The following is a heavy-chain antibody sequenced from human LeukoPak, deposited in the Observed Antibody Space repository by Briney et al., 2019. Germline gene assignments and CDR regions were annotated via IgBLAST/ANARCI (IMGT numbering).Heavy chain of an antibody. V-gene: IGHV3-53*01. Sequence: GGSLRLSCAASGFTVSSNYMSWVRQAPGKGLEWASVIYSGGSTYYADSVKGRFTISRDNSKNTLYLQMNSLRAEDTAVYYCAGVRVTTTLIDYWGQGTLVTVSS. J-gene: IGHJ4*02. CDR2: IYSGGST. D-gene: IGHD4-17*01. CDR1: GFTVSSNY. CDR3: AGVRVTTTLIDY.